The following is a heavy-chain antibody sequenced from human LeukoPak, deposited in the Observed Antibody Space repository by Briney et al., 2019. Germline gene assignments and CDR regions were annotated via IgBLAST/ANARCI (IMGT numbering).Heavy chain of an antibody. J-gene: IGHJ4*02. CDR3: AKMGSWFYFDY. Sequence: GGSLRLSCIASGFSFSGHWMHWARQLPGKGLVWVSRISPTGSTTSYADSVKGRFTVSRDNAKNTLYLQVNNLRAEDTAVYYCAKMGSWFYFDYWGQGTLVTVSS. D-gene: IGHD6-13*01. CDR1: GFSFSGHW. CDR2: ISPTGSTT. V-gene: IGHV3-74*01.